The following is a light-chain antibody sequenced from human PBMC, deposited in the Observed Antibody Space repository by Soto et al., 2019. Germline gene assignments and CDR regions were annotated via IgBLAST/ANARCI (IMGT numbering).Light chain of an antibody. CDR3: QQYYSGRT. CDR1: QSVLHRSKRKNY. CDR2: WAS. J-gene: IGKJ1*01. Sequence: DIVMTQSPDSLALSLGGRTAINCRSSQSVLHRSKRKNYLAWYPQKAGQPPKLLISWASTRESGVPDRFSGSGSGTDFTLTISSLQAEDVATYYCQQYYSGRTCGQGTKVDNK. V-gene: IGKV4-1*01.